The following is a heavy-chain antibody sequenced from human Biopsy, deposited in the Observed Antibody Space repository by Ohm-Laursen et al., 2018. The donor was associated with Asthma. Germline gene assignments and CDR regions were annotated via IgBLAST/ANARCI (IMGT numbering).Heavy chain of an antibody. CDR1: GGSISNYY. V-gene: IGHV4-59*12. CDR3: ARDRRVRFLEWPPAMDV. J-gene: IGHJ6*02. Sequence: SDTLSLTCTVSGGSISNYYWSWIRQPPGKGLEWIGYIYYSGTTYYNPSLKSRVTISVDTSKNQFSLKLTSVTAADTAVYYCARDRRVRFLEWPPAMDVWGQGTTVTVSS. D-gene: IGHD3-3*01. CDR2: IYYSGTT.